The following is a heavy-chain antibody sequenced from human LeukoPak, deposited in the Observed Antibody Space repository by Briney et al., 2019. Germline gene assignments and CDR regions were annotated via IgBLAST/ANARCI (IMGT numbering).Heavy chain of an antibody. CDR2: IKQDGSEK. CDR3: ARDPSVTVTNAFDI. J-gene: IGHJ3*02. CDR1: GSTFSSYW. V-gene: IGHV3-7*01. D-gene: IGHD4-11*01. Sequence: PGGSLRLSCAASGSTFSSYWMSWVRQAPGKGLEWVANIKQDGSEKYYVDSVKGRFTISRDNAKNSLYLQMNSLRAEDTAVYYCARDPSVTVTNAFDIWGQGTMVTVSS.